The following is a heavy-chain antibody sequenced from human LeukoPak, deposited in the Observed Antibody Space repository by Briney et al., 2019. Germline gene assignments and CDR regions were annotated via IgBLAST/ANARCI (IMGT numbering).Heavy chain of an antibody. CDR2: IATDGSII. J-gene: IGHJ1*01. D-gene: IGHD1-26*01. Sequence: VGCLRVSCEGSGFTFSGYWMHWVRHAPGKGLEWLSLIATDGSIIAYADSVKGRFTVSRDNVKRTVYLQKNSLTVDDTATYFCAGGYSGTYRLASWGQGTRATVSS. CDR3: AGGYSGTYRLAS. V-gene: IGHV3-74*01. CDR1: GFTFSGYW.